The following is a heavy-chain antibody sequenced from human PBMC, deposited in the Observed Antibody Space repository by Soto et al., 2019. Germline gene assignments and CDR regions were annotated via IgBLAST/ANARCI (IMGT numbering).Heavy chain of an antibody. CDR3: ARDPGYCSSTSCSRKFDY. D-gene: IGHD2-2*01. CDR2: INAGNGNT. V-gene: IGHV1-3*01. Sequence: ASVKVSCTASGYTFTSYAMHWVRQAPGQRLEWMGWINAGNGNTKYSQKFQGRVTITRDTSASTAYMELSSLRSEDTAVYYCARDPGYCSSTSCSRKFDYWGQGTLVTVSS. CDR1: GYTFTSYA. J-gene: IGHJ4*02.